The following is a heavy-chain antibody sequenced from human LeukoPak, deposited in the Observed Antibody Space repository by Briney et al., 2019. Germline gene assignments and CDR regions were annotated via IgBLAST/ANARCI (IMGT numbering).Heavy chain of an antibody. Sequence: GASVKVSCKASGYTFTDYYINWVRQAPGQGLEWMGWINPNSGGINYALKFQGRVTMTRDTSIRTAYMELSRLRSDDTAVYYCARGRSSSWYNWFDPWGQGTLVTVSS. CDR2: INPNSGGI. CDR3: ARGRSSSWYNWFDP. CDR1: GYTFTDYY. D-gene: IGHD6-13*01. J-gene: IGHJ5*02. V-gene: IGHV1-2*02.